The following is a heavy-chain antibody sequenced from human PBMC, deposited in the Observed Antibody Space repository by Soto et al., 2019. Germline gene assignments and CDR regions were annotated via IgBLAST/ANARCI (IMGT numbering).Heavy chain of an antibody. D-gene: IGHD3-10*01. CDR3: AREWAVGNPDKRWLYMDV. V-gene: IGHV1-8*01. J-gene: IGHJ6*03. CDR1: GYTFTSYD. CDR2: MNPNSGNR. Sequence: ASVKVSCKASGYTFTSYDINWVRQATGQGLEWMGWMNPNSGNRGYAQKFQGRVTMTRNTSIGTAYMELSSLRSEDTAVYYCAREWAVGNPDKRWLYMDVWGKGTTVTVSS.